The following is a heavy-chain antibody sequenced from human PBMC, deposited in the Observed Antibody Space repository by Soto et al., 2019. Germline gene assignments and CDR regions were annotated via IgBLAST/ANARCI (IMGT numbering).Heavy chain of an antibody. CDR2: ISGRGGRT. CDR3: ANGSIDFWSHPYRATNWFDP. V-gene: IGHV3-23*01. J-gene: IGHJ5*02. CDR1: GITFGNYG. Sequence: EVQLLESGGGLVQPGGSLRLSCAASGITFGNYGMTWVRQAPGKGLEWVSSISGRGGRTHYADSVKGRFTISRDNSKNTLYLQMNSLRADDTAIYYCANGSIDFWSHPYRATNWFDPWGQGTLVTVSS. D-gene: IGHD3-3*01.